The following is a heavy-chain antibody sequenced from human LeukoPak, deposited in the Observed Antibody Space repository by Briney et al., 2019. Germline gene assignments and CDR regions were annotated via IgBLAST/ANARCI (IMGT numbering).Heavy chain of an antibody. CDR2: IYYSGST. D-gene: IGHD3-22*01. Sequence: PSETLSLTCTVSGGSISSSSYYWGWIRQPPGKGLEWIGSIYYSGSTYYNPSLKSRVTISVDTSKNQFSLKLSSVTAADTAVYYCARSVSQYYYDSSGYYFDYWGQGTLVTVSS. CDR3: ARSVSQYYYDSSGYYFDY. J-gene: IGHJ4*02. CDR1: GGSISSSSYY. V-gene: IGHV4-39*07.